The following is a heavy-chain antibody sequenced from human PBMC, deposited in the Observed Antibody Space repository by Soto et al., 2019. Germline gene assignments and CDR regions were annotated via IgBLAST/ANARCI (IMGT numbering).Heavy chain of an antibody. V-gene: IGHV3-15*01. D-gene: IGHD6-6*01. CDR2: IKSKADGGTT. J-gene: IGHJ6*02. Sequence: GGSLRLSCASSVFTFINAWMSWVRQAPGKGLEWVGRIKSKADGGTTDYAAPVKGRFTISRDDSKNTLYLQMNSLKTEDTAVYYCTTGLYGAVGSSGHYYYYYGMDVWGQGTTVTVSS. CDR1: VFTFINAW. CDR3: TTGLYGAVGSSGHYYYYYGMDV.